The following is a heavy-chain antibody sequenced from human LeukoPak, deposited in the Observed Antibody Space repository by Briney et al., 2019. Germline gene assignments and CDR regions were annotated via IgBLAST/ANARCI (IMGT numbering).Heavy chain of an antibody. CDR2: ISSSSSYI. J-gene: IGHJ4*02. Sequence: PGGSLRLSCAASGFTFSSYSMNWVRQAPGKGLEWVSSISSSSSYIYYADSVKGRFTISRDNAKNSLYLRMNSLRAEDTAVYYCARDRLQSGSDYWGQGTLVTVSS. D-gene: IGHD2-15*01. V-gene: IGHV3-21*01. CDR3: ARDRLQSGSDY. CDR1: GFTFSSYS.